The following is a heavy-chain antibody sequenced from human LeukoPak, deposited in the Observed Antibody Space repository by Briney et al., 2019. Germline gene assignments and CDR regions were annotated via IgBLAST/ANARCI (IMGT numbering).Heavy chain of an antibody. CDR1: GYTFTSYY. Sequence: ASVKVSCKASGYTFTSYYMHWVRQAPGQGLEWMGIINPSGGSTSYAQKFQGRVTMTRDTSTSTVYMEPSSLRSEDTAVYYCARETRGADYYYGMDVWGQGTTVTVSS. D-gene: IGHD1-26*01. CDR2: INPSGGST. CDR3: ARETRGADYYYGMDV. J-gene: IGHJ6*02. V-gene: IGHV1-46*01.